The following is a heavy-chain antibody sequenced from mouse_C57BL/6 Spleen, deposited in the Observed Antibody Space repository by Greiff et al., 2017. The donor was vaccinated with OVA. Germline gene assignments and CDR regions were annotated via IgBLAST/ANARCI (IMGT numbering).Heavy chain of an antibody. D-gene: IGHD1-1*01. V-gene: IGHV10-3*01. J-gene: IGHJ4*01. CDR3: VRDLYGSSPWAMDY. CDR1: GFTFNTYA. Sequence: GGGLVQPKGSLKLSCAASGFTFNTYAMHWVRQAPGKGLEWVARLRSKSSNYATYYADSVKDRFPISRDDSQSMLYLQMNNLKTEDTAMDYCVRDLYGSSPWAMDYWGQGTSVTVSS. CDR2: LRSKSSNYAT.